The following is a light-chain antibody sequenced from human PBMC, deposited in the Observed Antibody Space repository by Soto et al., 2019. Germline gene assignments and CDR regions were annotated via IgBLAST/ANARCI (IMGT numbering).Light chain of an antibody. J-gene: IGKJ5*01. CDR3: QQYGSSPSA. Sequence: EIVLTQSPGTLSLSPGERATLSCRASQGVASRYLAWYQQKPGQAPRLLIYGASTRATGIPDRFSGSGLGTDFNLTISRLEPEDFAVYYCQQYGSSPSAFGQGTRLEIK. V-gene: IGKV3-20*01. CDR1: QGVASRY. CDR2: GAS.